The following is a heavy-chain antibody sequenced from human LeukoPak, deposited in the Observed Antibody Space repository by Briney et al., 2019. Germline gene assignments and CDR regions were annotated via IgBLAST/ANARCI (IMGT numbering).Heavy chain of an antibody. Sequence: PGGSLRLSCAASGFTFSNAWMSWVRQAPGKGLEWVGRIKSKTDGGTTDYAAPVKGRFTISRDDSKNTLYLQMNSLKTEDTAVYYCTTDYDYVWGSYRLDYWGQGTLVTVSS. V-gene: IGHV3-15*01. CDR2: IKSKTDGGTT. CDR3: TTDYDYVWGSYRLDY. D-gene: IGHD3-16*02. J-gene: IGHJ4*02. CDR1: GFTFSNAW.